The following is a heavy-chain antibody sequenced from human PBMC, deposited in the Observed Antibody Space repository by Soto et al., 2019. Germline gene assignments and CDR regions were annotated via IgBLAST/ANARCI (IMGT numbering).Heavy chain of an antibody. Sequence: GGSLRLSCAASGFTFSSYSMNWVRQAPGKGLEWVSSISSSSSYIYYADSVKGRFTISRDNAKNSLYLQMNSLRAEDTAVYYCARARTVTTYYFDYWGQGNLVTVSS. CDR1: GFTFSSYS. J-gene: IGHJ4*02. CDR2: ISSSSSYI. D-gene: IGHD4-4*01. V-gene: IGHV3-21*01. CDR3: ARARTVTTYYFDY.